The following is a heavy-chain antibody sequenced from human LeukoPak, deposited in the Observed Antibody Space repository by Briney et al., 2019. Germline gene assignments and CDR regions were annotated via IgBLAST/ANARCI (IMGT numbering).Heavy chain of an antibody. CDR3: ARSFVVVTAQFDY. J-gene: IGHJ4*02. Sequence: GGSLRLSCAASGFTFSSYAMSWVRQAPGKGLEWVSAISGSGGSTYYADSVKGRFTISRDNSKNTLYLQMGSLRAEDMAVYYCARSFVVVTAQFDYWGQGTLVTVSS. CDR2: ISGSGGST. D-gene: IGHD2-21*02. CDR1: GFTFSSYA. V-gene: IGHV3-23*01.